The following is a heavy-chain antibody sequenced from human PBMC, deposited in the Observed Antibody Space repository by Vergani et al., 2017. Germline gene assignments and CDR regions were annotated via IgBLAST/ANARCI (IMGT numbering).Heavy chain of an antibody. Sequence: EVQLVQSGAEVKKPGESLRISCKGSGYSFTSYWISWVRQMPGKGLEWMGRIDPSDSYTNYSPSFQGHVTISADKSISTAYLQWSSLKASDTAVYYCARQVGVAGEWWGPYYYYGMDVWGQGTTVTVSS. CDR2: IDPSDSYT. CDR1: GYSFTSYW. D-gene: IGHD6-19*01. CDR3: ARQVGVAGEWWGPYYYYGMDV. J-gene: IGHJ6*02. V-gene: IGHV5-10-1*01.